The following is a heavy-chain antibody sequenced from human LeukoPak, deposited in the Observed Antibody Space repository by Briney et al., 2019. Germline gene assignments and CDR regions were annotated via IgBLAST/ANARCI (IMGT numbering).Heavy chain of an antibody. CDR1: GFTLSTYW. CDR2: INSDGSIT. Sequence: PGGSLTVSCAASGFTLSTYWMHWVRQAPGKGLVWVAHINSDGSITSHADSVKGRFTISRDNAKNTLYLQMNSLRAEDTAMYYCARVPTNSYGFGHWGQGTRVTVSS. CDR3: ARVPTNSYGFGH. V-gene: IGHV3-74*01. D-gene: IGHD5-18*01. J-gene: IGHJ5*02.